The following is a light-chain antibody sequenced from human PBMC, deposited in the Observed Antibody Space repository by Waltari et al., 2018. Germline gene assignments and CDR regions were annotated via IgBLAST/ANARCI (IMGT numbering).Light chain of an antibody. J-gene: IGKJ3*01. Sequence: EVVLTQSPAPLSLSPGEGAPLSCRASQSVSASLAWYRQKPGQAPRLVIYGSSTRATGVPDRFSGRGSGTDFSLTISSVEPEDFAVYYCQHTTDWPPAFTFGPGTRVDLK. CDR2: GSS. CDR3: QHTTDWPPAFT. V-gene: IGKV3-11*01. CDR1: QSVSAS.